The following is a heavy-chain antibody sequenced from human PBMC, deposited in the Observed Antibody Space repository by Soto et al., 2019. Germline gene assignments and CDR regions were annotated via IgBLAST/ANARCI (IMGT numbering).Heavy chain of an antibody. CDR3: AKVSRASRFSTPDFDS. CDR1: GFIFNSYS. CDR2: ISYDGNTQ. V-gene: IGHV3-30-3*01. J-gene: IGHJ4*02. Sequence: QVQLVESGGGVVQPGTSLRLSCAASGFIFNSYSIHWVRQAPGKGLEWVAVISYDGNTQYYGDSLKGRFIVSRENSKNTAYLQLNDLRADDTAVYYCAKVSRASRFSTPDFDSWGKGTLVTVSS.